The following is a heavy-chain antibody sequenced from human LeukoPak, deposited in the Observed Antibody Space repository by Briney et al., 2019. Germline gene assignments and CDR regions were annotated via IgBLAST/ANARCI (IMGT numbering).Heavy chain of an antibody. Sequence: GESLKISCKGSGYIFTSYWIGWVRRMPGKGLVGMGIIYPGDSDTRYSPSFQGQVTISANKSISTAYLQWSSLKASDTAMYYCARHDLAAAGIRPYAFDIWGQGTMVTVSS. D-gene: IGHD6-13*01. CDR2: IYPGDSDT. CDR1: GYIFTSYW. V-gene: IGHV5-51*01. J-gene: IGHJ3*02. CDR3: ARHDLAAAGIRPYAFDI.